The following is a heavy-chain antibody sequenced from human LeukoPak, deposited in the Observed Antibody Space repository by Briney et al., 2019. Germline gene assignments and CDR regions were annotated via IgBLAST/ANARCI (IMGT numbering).Heavy chain of an antibody. CDR3: AKAIDYYPYYFDY. CDR2: FDPEDGET. J-gene: IGHJ4*02. D-gene: IGHD3-10*01. V-gene: IGHV1-24*01. CDR1: GFTLTELS. Sequence: GASVKVSCKVSGFTLTELSMHWVRQAPGKGLEWMGGFDPEDGETTYAQKFQGRVTMTEDTSTDIAYMELSSLRAEDTAVYYCAKAIDYYPYYFDYWGQGTLVTVSS.